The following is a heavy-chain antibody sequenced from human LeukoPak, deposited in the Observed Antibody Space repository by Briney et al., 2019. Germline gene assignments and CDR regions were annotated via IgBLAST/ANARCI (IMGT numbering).Heavy chain of an antibody. CDR2: IYPGDSDT. D-gene: IGHD6-19*01. V-gene: IGHV5-51*01. CDR3: ARQYSSGWYGDWFDP. J-gene: IGHJ5*02. Sequence: GESLKISCKGSGYSFTSYWIGWVRQMSGKGLEWMGIIYPGDSDTRYSPSFQGQVTISADKSISTAYLQWSSLKASDTAMYYCARQYSSGWYGDWFDPWGQGTLVTVSS. CDR1: GYSFTSYW.